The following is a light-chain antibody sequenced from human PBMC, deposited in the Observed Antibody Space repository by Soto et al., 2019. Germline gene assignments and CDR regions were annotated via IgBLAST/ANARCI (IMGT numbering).Light chain of an antibody. J-gene: IGKJ5*01. V-gene: IGKV4-1*01. CDR2: YIS. CDR3: QQHNQLPIT. CDR1: QSVLYSSNNKNY. Sequence: VGMSKSPKSLAVSLGERATINCNSSQSVLYSSNNKNYFAWYQQKPGQAPRLLIYYISTRATGIPARFSGSGSGTEFTLTINSLQSEDSAVYYCQQHNQLPITFGQGTRLEI.